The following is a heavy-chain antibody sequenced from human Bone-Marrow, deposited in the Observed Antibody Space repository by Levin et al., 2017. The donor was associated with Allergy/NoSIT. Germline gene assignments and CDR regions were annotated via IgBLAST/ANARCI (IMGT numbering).Heavy chain of an antibody. CDR2: ISYDGSNK. J-gene: IGHJ6*02. Sequence: GGSLRLSCAASGFTFSSYGMHWVRQAPGKGLEWVAVISYDGSNKYYADSVKGRFTISRDNSKNTLYLQMNSLRAEDTAVYYCAKAGITGTTPHENYYYDGMDVWGQGTTVTVSS. V-gene: IGHV3-30*18. CDR1: GFTFSSYG. CDR3: AKAGITGTTPHENYYYDGMDV. D-gene: IGHD1-7*01.